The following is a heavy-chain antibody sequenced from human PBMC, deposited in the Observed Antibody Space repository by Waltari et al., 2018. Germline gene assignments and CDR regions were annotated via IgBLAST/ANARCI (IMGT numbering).Heavy chain of an antibody. J-gene: IGHJ4*02. CDR3: AKVVDSGYEYYFDY. V-gene: IGHV3-43*01. CDR1: GFTFDAYT. CDR2: ISWDGGST. Sequence: ADSGFTFDAYTVPWVVQAPVKGLEWVSLISWDGGSTYYADSVKGRFTISRDNSKNSLYLQMNSLRTEDTALYYCAKVVDSGYEYYFDYWGQGTLVTVSS. D-gene: IGHD5-12*01.